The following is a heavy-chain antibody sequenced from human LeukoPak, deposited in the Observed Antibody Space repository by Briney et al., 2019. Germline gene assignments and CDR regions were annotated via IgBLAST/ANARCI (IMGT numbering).Heavy chain of an antibody. V-gene: IGHV3-30*18. Sequence: GGSLRLSCAASGYTFINYGMHWVRQAPGKGLEWVAVISYDGSDTFYTDSVKGRFTISRDDAKNTVSLHMNSLRVEDTAVYYCAKDDAGLPDYWGQGTLVTVSS. J-gene: IGHJ4*02. D-gene: IGHD5-12*01. CDR1: GYTFINYG. CDR2: ISYDGSDT. CDR3: AKDDAGLPDY.